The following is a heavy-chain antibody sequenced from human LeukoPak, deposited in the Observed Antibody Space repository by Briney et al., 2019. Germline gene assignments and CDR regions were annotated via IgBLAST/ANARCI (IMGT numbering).Heavy chain of an antibody. D-gene: IGHD5-18*01. Sequence: GGSLRLSCAASGFTFSNYWMSWVRQAPGKGLEWVANIKQDGSEKYYVDSVKGRFTISRDNAKNSLYLQMNSLRAEDTAVYYCARDGSYGGFDYWGQGTLVTVSS. CDR3: ARDGSYGGFDY. J-gene: IGHJ4*02. V-gene: IGHV3-7*01. CDR1: GFTFSNYW. CDR2: IKQDGSEK.